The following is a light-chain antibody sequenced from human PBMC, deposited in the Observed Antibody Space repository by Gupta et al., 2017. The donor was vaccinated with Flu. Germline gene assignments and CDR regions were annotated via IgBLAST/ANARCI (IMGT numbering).Light chain of an antibody. V-gene: IGKV3-11*01. Sequence: PATLALSPGERATLSCRASQSVINYLAWYQQKPGQAPRLLISGASNRATGIPVRFSGSGSGTDFTLTISSLEAEDFAVYYCQQGRNWPRTFGQGTKVEIK. CDR1: QSVINY. CDR2: GAS. CDR3: QQGRNWPRT. J-gene: IGKJ1*01.